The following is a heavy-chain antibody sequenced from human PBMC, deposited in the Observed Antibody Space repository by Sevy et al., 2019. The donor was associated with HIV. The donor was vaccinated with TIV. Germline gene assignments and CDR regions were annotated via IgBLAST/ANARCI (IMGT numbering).Heavy chain of an antibody. D-gene: IGHD5-18*01. CDR1: IFNLRDYV. CDR3: ARGSGYLSAFDI. J-gene: IGHJ3*02. Sequence: GGSLRLSCTGSIFNLRDYVMIWIRQAPGKGLEWVSYISSSGETIYYADSVKGRFTISRDNAKKSVDLQMNSLRAEDTAVYYCARGSGYLSAFDIWGQGAMVTVSS. V-gene: IGHV3-11*01. CDR2: ISSSGETI.